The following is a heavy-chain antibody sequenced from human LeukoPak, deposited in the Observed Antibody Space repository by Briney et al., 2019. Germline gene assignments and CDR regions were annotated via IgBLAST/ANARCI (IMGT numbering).Heavy chain of an antibody. CDR1: GGTFSSYA. CDR2: IIPIFGTA. V-gene: IGHV1-69*05. CDR3: ARGTYYGSELREFDY. Sequence: ASVKVSCKASGGTFSSYAISWVRQAPGQGLEWMGRIIPIFGTANYAQKFQGRVTITTDESTSTAYMELSSLRSEDTAVYYCARGTYYGSELREFDYSGQGTLVTVSS. J-gene: IGHJ4*02. D-gene: IGHD3-10*01.